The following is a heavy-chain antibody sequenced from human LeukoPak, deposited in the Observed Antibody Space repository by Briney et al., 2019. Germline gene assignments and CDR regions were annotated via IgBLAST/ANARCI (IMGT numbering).Heavy chain of an antibody. CDR2: ISAYNGNT. J-gene: IGHJ6*03. Sequence: ASVKVSCKASGYTFTSYGISWVRRAPGQGLEWMGWISAYNGNTNYAQKLQGRVTMTTDTSTSTAYMELRSLRSDDTAVYYCARDPLGIVVVVAVPTSYYMDVWGKGTTVTVSS. D-gene: IGHD2-15*01. V-gene: IGHV1-18*01. CDR3: ARDPLGIVVVVAVPTSYYMDV. CDR1: GYTFTSYG.